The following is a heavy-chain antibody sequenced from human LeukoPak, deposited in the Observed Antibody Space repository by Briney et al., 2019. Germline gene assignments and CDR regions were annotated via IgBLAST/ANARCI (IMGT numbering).Heavy chain of an antibody. V-gene: IGHV4-61*02. CDR2: IYTRGST. D-gene: IGHD4-11*01. J-gene: IGHJ5*02. Sequence: SQTLSLTCTVSGGSISSGSYYWSWIRQPAGKGLEWIGRIYTRGSTNYNPSLKSRVTISVDTSKNQFSLKLSSVTAADTAVYYCARADCSNYRWFDPWGQGTLVTVSS. CDR3: ARADCSNYRWFDP. CDR1: GGSISSGSYY.